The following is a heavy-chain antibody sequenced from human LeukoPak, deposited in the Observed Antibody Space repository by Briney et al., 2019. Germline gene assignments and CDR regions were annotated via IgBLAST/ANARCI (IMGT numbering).Heavy chain of an antibody. CDR2: ISSSSSYI. J-gene: IGHJ4*02. V-gene: IGHV3-21*01. D-gene: IGHD1-26*01. CDR1: GFTFSSYS. CDR3: ARGGEWELPWSFDY. Sequence: PGGSLRLSCAASGFTFSSYSMNWVRQAPGKGLEWVSSISSSSSYIYYADSVKGRFTISRDNSKNTLYLQMNSLRAEDTAVYYCARGGEWELPWSFDYWGQGTLVTVSS.